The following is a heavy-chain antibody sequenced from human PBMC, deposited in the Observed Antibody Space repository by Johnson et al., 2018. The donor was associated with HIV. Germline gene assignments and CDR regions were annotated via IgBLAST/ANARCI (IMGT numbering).Heavy chain of an antibody. CDR3: AKDVWVAARGDAFDI. J-gene: IGHJ3*02. Sequence: VQLVESGGGLVQPGGSLRLSCAASGFTFSSYAMHWVRQAPGKGLEWVSNISRSGSTIYHADSVKGRLIISRDNAKNSLYLQMNSLRAEDTAVYYCAKDVWVAARGDAFDIWGQGTMVTVSS. CDR2: ISRSGSTI. D-gene: IGHD6-6*01. V-gene: IGHV3-48*04. CDR1: GFTFSSYA.